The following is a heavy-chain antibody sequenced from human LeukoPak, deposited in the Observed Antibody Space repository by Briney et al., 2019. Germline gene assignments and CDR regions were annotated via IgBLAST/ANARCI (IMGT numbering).Heavy chain of an antibody. CDR1: GFTFSSYE. Sequence: PGGSLRLSCAASGFTFSSYEMNWVRQAPGKGLEWVSYISSSGTTIYYADSVKGRFTISRDNAKNSLYLQMNSLRPEDTALYYCVRDMRRTGYGSDFDYWGQGALVTVCS. CDR3: VRDMRRTGYGSDFDY. D-gene: IGHD3/OR15-3a*01. V-gene: IGHV3-48*03. J-gene: IGHJ4*02. CDR2: ISSSGTTI.